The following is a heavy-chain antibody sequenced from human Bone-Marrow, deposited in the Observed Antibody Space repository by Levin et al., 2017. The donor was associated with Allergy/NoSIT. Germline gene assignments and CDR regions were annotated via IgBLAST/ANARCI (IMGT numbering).Heavy chain of an antibody. Sequence: TGGSLRLSCKTSGYSFTNYWIGWVRQMPGKGLEWMGIIYPGNSATRYSPSLQGQVIISADKSISTAYLQWSSLKASDTAMYYCARPAVAGTAVWFDPWGQGTLVTVSS. V-gene: IGHV5-51*01. J-gene: IGHJ5*02. D-gene: IGHD6-19*01. CDR1: GYSFTNYW. CDR2: IYPGNSAT. CDR3: ARPAVAGTAVWFDP.